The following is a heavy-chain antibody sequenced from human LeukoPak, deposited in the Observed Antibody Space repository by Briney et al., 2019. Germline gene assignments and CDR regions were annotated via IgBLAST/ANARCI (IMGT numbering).Heavy chain of an antibody. CDR3: AKDSSLYCSGGSCYGFDY. J-gene: IGHJ4*02. Sequence: GGSLRLSCAAYGFTFSNYAMNWVRQAPGKGLECVSIIVGSDDRTYYADSVKGRFTISRDNSKDTLYLQMNSLRAEDTAVYYCAKDSSLYCSGGSCYGFDYWGQGTLVTVSS. CDR2: IVGSDDRT. CDR1: GFTFSNYA. V-gene: IGHV3-23*01. D-gene: IGHD2-15*01.